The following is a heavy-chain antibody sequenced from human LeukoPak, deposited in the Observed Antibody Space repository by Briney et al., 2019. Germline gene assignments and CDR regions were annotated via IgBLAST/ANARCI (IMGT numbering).Heavy chain of an antibody. CDR3: ARRRVVVVAATIPSLKRYWYFDL. V-gene: IGHV4-34*01. CDR1: GGSFSGYY. D-gene: IGHD2-15*01. CDR2: INHSGST. Sequence: SETLSLTYAVYGGSFSGYYWSWIRQPPGKGLEWIGEINHSGSTNYNPSLKSRVTISVDTSKNQFSLKLSSVTAADTAVYYCARRRVVVVAATIPSLKRYWYFDLWGRGTLVTVSS. J-gene: IGHJ2*01.